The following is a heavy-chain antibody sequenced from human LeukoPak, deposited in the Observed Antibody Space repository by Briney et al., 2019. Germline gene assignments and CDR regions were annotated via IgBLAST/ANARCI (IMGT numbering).Heavy chain of an antibody. Sequence: PGGSLRLSCAASGFTFSSYSMNWVRQAPGKGLEWVSSISSSSSYIYYADSVKGRFTISRDNAMNSLYLQMNSLRAEDTAVYYCARSLVYSSGWGDYYYYYGMDVWGQGTTVTVSS. CDR3: ARSLVYSSGWGDYYYYYGMDV. J-gene: IGHJ6*02. D-gene: IGHD6-19*01. CDR2: ISSSSSYI. V-gene: IGHV3-21*01. CDR1: GFTFSSYS.